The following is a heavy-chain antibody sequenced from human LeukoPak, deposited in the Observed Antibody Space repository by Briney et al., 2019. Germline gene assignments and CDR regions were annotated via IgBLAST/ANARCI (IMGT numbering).Heavy chain of an antibody. CDR2: IYYSGST. CDR1: GGSISSSSYY. V-gene: IGHV4-39*01. Sequence: PSETLSLTCTVSGGSISSSSYYWGWTRQPPGKGLEWIGSIYYSGSTYSNPSLKSRVTISVDTSKNQFSLKLSSLTAADTAVYYCARLARALEWFFDHWGQGTLVTVSS. J-gene: IGHJ4*02. CDR3: ARLARALEWFFDH. D-gene: IGHD3-3*01.